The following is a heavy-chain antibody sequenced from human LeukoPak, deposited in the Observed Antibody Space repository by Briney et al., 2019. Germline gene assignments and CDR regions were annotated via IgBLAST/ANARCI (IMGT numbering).Heavy chain of an antibody. D-gene: IGHD2-2*01. V-gene: IGHV4-34*01. Sequence: SETLSLTCVVYGASFSGNYWTWIRQPPGKGLEWIGEINHSGSTNYNPSLKSRVTMSVDTSKNQFSLKLSSVTAADTAVYFCARGDCSSTTCFHYYFDYWGQGTLVTVSS. CDR1: GASFSGNY. CDR3: ARGDCSSTTCFHYYFDY. CDR2: INHSGST. J-gene: IGHJ4*02.